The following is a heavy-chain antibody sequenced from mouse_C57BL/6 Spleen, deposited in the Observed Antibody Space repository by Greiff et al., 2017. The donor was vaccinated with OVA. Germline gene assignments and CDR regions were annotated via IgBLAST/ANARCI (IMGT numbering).Heavy chain of an antibody. CDR3: ARPYYGSSYGY. CDR1: GYTFTDYN. J-gene: IGHJ2*01. D-gene: IGHD1-1*01. CDR2: INPNNGGT. Sequence: VQLQQSGPELVKPGASVKMSCKASGYTFTDYNMHWVKQSHGKSLEWIGYINPNNGGTSYNQKFKGKATLTVNKSSSTAYMELRILTSEDSAVYYCARPYYGSSYGYWGQGTTLTVSS. V-gene: IGHV1-22*01.